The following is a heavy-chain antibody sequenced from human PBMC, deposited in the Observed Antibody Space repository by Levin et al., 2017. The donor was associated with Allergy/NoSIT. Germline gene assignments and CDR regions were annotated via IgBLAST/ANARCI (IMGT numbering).Heavy chain of an antibody. Sequence: HPGGSLRLSCAASGFTFSSYGMHWVRQAPGKGLEWVAVIWYDGSNKYYADSVKGRFTISRDNSKNTLYLQMNSLRAEDTAVYYCARDISGSYWGGAFDIWGQGTMVTVSS. CDR2: IWYDGSNK. CDR1: GFTFSSYG. D-gene: IGHD1-26*01. CDR3: ARDISGSYWGGAFDI. V-gene: IGHV3-33*01. J-gene: IGHJ3*02.